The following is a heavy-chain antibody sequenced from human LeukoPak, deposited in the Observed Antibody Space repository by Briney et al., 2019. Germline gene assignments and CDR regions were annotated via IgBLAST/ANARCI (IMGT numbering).Heavy chain of an antibody. CDR3: ARDGFDWRENDY. Sequence: GGSLRLSCAASGFTFSNAWMSWVRQAPGKGLEWVANIKQDGSEKYYVDSVKGRFTISRDNAKNSLYLQMNSLRAEDTAVYHCARDGFDWRENDYWGQGTLVTVSS. V-gene: IGHV3-7*01. J-gene: IGHJ4*02. D-gene: IGHD3-9*01. CDR1: GFTFSNAW. CDR2: IKQDGSEK.